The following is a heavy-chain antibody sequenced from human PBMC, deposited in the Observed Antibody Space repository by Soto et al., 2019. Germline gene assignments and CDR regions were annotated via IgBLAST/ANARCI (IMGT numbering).Heavy chain of an antibody. CDR1: GYTFTKYD. CDR2: MNPTSGNT. D-gene: IGHD2-2*02. V-gene: IGHV1-8*01. CDR3: ARSDGHTFTRLDS. Sequence: QVQLVQSGAEVKTPGASVKVSCKASGYTFTKYDMNWVRQAPGQGLEWMGWMNPTSGNTCYAQKFQGRLTMTRDTPIAIPQMVFPRPRDEYAVVSYWARSDGHTFTRLDSSGQGALLTVSA. J-gene: IGHJ5*01.